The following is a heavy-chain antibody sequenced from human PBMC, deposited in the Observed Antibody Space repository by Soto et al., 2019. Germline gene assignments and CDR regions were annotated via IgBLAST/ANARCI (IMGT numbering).Heavy chain of an antibody. J-gene: IGHJ4*02. Sequence: PSETLSLTCTVSGGSISSYYWSWIRQPPGKRLEWIGYIYYSGSTYYNPSLKSRVTISLDTSKNQFSLKLDPVTAADTALYHCATVPPYSSGRGGFDYWGQGTLVTVSS. CDR2: IYYSGST. CDR1: GGSISSYY. CDR3: ATVPPYSSGRGGFDY. V-gene: IGHV4-59*01. D-gene: IGHD6-19*01.